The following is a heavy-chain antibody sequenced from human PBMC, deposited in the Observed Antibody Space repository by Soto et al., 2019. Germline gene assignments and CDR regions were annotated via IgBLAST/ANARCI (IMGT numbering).Heavy chain of an antibody. D-gene: IGHD2-15*01. Sequence: SQTLSLTCAISGDSVSRNSAAWNWIRQSPSRGLEWLGRTYYRSKWYNDYAVSVKSRITITPDTSKNQFSLQLNSVTPEDTAVYYCARDLGCSGGSCYYYYYGMDVWGQGTTVTVSS. CDR3: ARDLGCSGGSCYYYYYGMDV. CDR1: GDSVSRNSAA. CDR2: TYYRSKWYN. J-gene: IGHJ6*02. V-gene: IGHV6-1*01.